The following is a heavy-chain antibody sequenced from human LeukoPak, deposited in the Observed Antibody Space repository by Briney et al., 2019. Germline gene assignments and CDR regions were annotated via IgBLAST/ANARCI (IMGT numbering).Heavy chain of an antibody. D-gene: IGHD2-21*02. Sequence: PSETLSLTCTVSGGSIGGYCWSWIRQPPGRGLEWIGNIYYSGSPNYSPSLKSRVAISVDTSKNQFSLNLSSMTAADTAVYYCARFRDSGGGCYFLDYWGQGTLVTVSS. CDR1: GGSIGGYC. J-gene: IGHJ4*02. CDR3: ARFRDSGGGCYFLDY. CDR2: IYYSGSP. V-gene: IGHV4-59*01.